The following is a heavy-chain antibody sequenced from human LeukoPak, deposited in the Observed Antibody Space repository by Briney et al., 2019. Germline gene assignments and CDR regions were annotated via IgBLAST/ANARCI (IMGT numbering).Heavy chain of an antibody. D-gene: IGHD3-22*01. CDR1: GGSISSYY. V-gene: IGHV4-59*01. J-gene: IGHJ4*02. CDR3: ARGVENSSGYYSYSDC. CDR2: IYYSGSS. Sequence: SETLSLTCTVSGGSISSYYWSWIRQPPGKGLEWIGYIYYSGSSNYNPSLKSRVTISVDRSKNQYSLKLSSVTAADTAVYYCARGVENSSGYYSYSDCWGQGTLVTVSS.